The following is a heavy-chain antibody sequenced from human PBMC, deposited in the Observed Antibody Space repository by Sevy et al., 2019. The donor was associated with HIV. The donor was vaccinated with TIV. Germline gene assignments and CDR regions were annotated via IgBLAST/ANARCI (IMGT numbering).Heavy chain of an antibody. V-gene: IGHV4-39*01. Sequence: SETLSLTCTVSGGSISSSSYYWGWIRQPPGKGLEWIGSIYYSGSTYYNPSLKSRVTISVDTSKNQFSLKLSSLTAADTAVYYCARQRDGYYDYWGQGTLVTVSS. CDR2: IYYSGST. J-gene: IGHJ4*02. CDR3: ARQRDGYYDY. CDR1: GGSISSSSYY.